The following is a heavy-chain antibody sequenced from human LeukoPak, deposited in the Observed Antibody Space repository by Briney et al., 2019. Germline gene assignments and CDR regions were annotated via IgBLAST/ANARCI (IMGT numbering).Heavy chain of an antibody. CDR2: IKQDGSEK. J-gene: IGHJ4*02. CDR1: GFTFSDYY. CDR3: TREAAAGIDY. Sequence: GGSLRLSCAASGFTFSDYYMSWVRQAPGKGLEWVANIKQDGSEKYYLDSAKGRFTISRDNAKNSLYLQMNSLRAEDTAVYFCTREAAAGIDYWGQGTLVTVSS. D-gene: IGHD6-13*01. V-gene: IGHV3-7*01.